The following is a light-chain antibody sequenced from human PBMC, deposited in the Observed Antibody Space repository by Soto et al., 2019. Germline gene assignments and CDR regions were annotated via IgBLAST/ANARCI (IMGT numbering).Light chain of an antibody. CDR2: GAS. CDR1: QSVSNSY. Sequence: EIVLTQSPGTLSLSPGEKATLSYRASQSVSNSYLAWYQQKPGQAPRLLIYGASRRTIGIPDRFSGSWSGTDFTLTISGLEPEDFAVYYCQQYGGSPRTFGQGTKVDIK. CDR3: QQYGGSPRT. J-gene: IGKJ1*01. V-gene: IGKV3-20*01.